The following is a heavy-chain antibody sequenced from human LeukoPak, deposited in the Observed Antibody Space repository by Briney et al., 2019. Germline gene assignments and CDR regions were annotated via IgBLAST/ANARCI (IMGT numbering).Heavy chain of an antibody. D-gene: IGHD3-16*01. CDR1: GFTFSSYS. CDR3: ARNHWGAFDI. Sequence: HSGGSLRLSCAASGFTFSSYSMNWVRQAPGKGLEWVAVISYDGSNKYYADSVKGRFTISRDNSKNTLYLQMNSLRAEDTAVYYCARNHWGAFDIWGQGTMVTVSS. CDR2: ISYDGSNK. J-gene: IGHJ3*02. V-gene: IGHV3-30*03.